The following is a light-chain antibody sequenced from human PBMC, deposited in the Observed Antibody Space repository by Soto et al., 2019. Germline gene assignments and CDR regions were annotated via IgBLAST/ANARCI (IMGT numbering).Light chain of an antibody. CDR1: QDISNY. Sequence: DIPMTQSPSSLSASVGDRVTITCQASQDISNYLNWYQQKPGKAPILLIYDASNLETGVPSRFSGSGSGTDFTFTISSLQPDDIATYYCQQYDNLPPLFGQGTKLEIK. CDR2: DAS. V-gene: IGKV1-33*01. CDR3: QQYDNLPPL. J-gene: IGKJ2*01.